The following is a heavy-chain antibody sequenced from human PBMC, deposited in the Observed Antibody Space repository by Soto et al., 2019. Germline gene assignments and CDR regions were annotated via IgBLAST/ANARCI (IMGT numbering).Heavy chain of an antibody. J-gene: IGHJ6*02. V-gene: IGHV4-61*01. CDR1: GGSISSGSYY. Sequence: SETLSLTCTVSGGSISSGSYYWSWIRQPPGKGLEWIGYIYYSGSTNYNPSLKSRVTISVDTSKNQFSLKLSSVTAADTAVSYCARDEVAGLLHSGMAVWGHGPPVTVSS. D-gene: IGHD6-19*01. CDR3: ARDEVAGLLHSGMAV. CDR2: IYYSGST.